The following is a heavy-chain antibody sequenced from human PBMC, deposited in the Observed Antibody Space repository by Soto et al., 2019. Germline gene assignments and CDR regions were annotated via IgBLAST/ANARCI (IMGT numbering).Heavy chain of an antibody. V-gene: IGHV1-46*02. J-gene: IGHJ6*02. CDR3: ARVALGYDYADV. D-gene: IGHD4-17*01. CDR1: GYTFNAFY. Sequence: ASVKVSFKAFGYTFNAFYMHWVRQAPGQGLEWMGVINPSGDGTSYAQKFQGRVTMTRDTSTSTVYMELSSLRSEDTAVYYCARVALGYDYADVWGQGTTVTVS. CDR2: INPSGDGT.